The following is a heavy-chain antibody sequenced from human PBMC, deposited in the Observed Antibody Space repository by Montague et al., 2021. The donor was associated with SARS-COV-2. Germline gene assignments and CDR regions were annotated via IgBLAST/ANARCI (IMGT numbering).Heavy chain of an antibody. CDR1: GFIFEDYA. D-gene: IGHD3-22*01. Sequence: SLRLSCAASGFIFEDYAIHWVRQAPGKGLEWVSGISWNSGSIAYADSVKGRFTISRENAKNSLYLQMSSLRPEDTALYYCAKDGGHSSGYYYEGGFNSWGQGTPVTVSS. J-gene: IGHJ4*02. CDR2: ISWNSGSI. V-gene: IGHV3-9*01. CDR3: AKDGGHSSGYYYEGGFNS.